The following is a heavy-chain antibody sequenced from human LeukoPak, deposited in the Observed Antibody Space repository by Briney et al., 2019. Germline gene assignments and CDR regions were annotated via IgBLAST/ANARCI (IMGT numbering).Heavy chain of an antibody. V-gene: IGHV1-8*01. J-gene: IGHJ4*02. CDR2: IHANSGKA. CDR1: GYTFRDYE. D-gene: IGHD4-17*01. CDR3: ARAHYGGTRYFDN. Sequence: ASVKVSCKASGYTFRDYEINWVRQAPGLGLEWVAWIHANSGKAGSAQKFQGRVTLTRDTSTETAFMELSGLTSDDSATYFCARAHYGGTRYFDNGGQGTLVPVSP.